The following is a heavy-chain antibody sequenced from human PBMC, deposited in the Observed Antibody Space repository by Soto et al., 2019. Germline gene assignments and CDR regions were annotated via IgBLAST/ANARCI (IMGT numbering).Heavy chain of an antibody. CDR3: AKARPQDYDILTGYSPYGMDV. CDR1: GFTFSSYG. CDR2: ISYDGSNK. Sequence: SLRLSCAASGFTFSSYGMHWVRQAPGKGLEWVAVISYDGSNKYYADSVKGRFTISRDNSKNTLYLQMNSLRAEDTAVYYCAKARPQDYDILTGYSPYGMDVWGQGTTVTVSS. V-gene: IGHV3-30*18. D-gene: IGHD3-9*01. J-gene: IGHJ6*02.